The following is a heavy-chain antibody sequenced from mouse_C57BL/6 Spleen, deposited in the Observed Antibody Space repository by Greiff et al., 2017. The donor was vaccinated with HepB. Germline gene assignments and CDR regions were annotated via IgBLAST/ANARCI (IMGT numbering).Heavy chain of an antibody. J-gene: IGHJ2*01. Sequence: ESGPGLVKPSQSLSLTCSVTGYSITSGYYWNWIRQFPGNKLEWMGYISYDGSNNYNPSLKNRISITRDTSKNQFFLKLNSVTTEYTATYYCARGGAFDYWGQGTTLTVSS. V-gene: IGHV3-6*01. CDR2: ISYDGSN. CDR3: ARGGAFDY. CDR1: GYSITSGYY.